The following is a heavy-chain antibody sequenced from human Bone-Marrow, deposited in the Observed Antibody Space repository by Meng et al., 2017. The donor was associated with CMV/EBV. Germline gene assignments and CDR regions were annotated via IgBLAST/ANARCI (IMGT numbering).Heavy chain of an antibody. CDR1: GFTFDDFT. CDR3: ASTSGYSSGWYDVYYYYGMDV. V-gene: IGHV3-43*01. CDR2: ISWDGGNT. D-gene: IGHD6-19*01. J-gene: IGHJ6*02. Sequence: GESLKISCAASGFTFDDFTMHWVRQAPGKGLEWVSLISWDGGNTYDADSVKGRFTISRDNAKNSLYLQMNSLRAEDTAVYYCASTSGYSSGWYDVYYYYGMDVWGQGTTVTVSS.